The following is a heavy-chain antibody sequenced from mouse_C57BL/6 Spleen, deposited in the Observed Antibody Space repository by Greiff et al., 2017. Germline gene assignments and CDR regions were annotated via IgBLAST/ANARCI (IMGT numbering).Heavy chain of an antibody. CDR3: ARNFPIITTVVATDY. Sequence: VQLQQSGPELVKPGASVKISCKASGYTFTDYYMNWVKQSHGKSLEWIGDINPNNGGTSYNQKFKGKATVTVDKSSSTAYMELRSLTSEDSAVYYCARNFPIITTVVATDYGGQGTTLTVAS. J-gene: IGHJ2*01. CDR2: INPNNGGT. V-gene: IGHV1-26*01. CDR1: GYTFTDYY. D-gene: IGHD1-1*01.